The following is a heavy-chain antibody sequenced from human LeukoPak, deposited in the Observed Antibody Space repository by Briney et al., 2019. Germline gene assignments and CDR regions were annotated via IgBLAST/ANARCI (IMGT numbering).Heavy chain of an antibody. V-gene: IGHV4-61*02. CDR1: GGSIGSGSYY. CDR2: IYTSGST. CDR3: AREPQGPPYYYYGMDV. J-gene: IGHJ6*02. Sequence: PSQTLSLTCTVSGGSIGSGSYYWSWIRQPAGKVLEWIGRIYTSGSTNYNPSLKSRVTISVDTSKNQFSLKLSSVTAADTAVYYCAREPQGPPYYYYGMDVWGRGATVTVSS. D-gene: IGHD3-16*01.